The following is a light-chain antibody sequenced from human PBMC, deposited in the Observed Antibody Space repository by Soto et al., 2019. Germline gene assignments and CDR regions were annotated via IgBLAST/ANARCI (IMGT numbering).Light chain of an antibody. CDR2: GAS. V-gene: IGKV3-20*01. CDR1: HSVSSNY. J-gene: IGKJ2*01. CDR3: QHYGSSPPYT. Sequence: EIVLTQSPGTLSLSPGERATLSCRASHSVSSNYLAWYQQKSGQAPRLLMYGASTRATGIPDRFSGSGSVTDFNLTISRLEPEDFAVYYCQHYGSSPPYTFGQGTKLEIK.